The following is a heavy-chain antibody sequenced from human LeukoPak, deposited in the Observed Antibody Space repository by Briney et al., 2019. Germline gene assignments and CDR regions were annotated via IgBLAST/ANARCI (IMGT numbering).Heavy chain of an antibody. V-gene: IGHV1-8*01. J-gene: IGHJ5*02. CDR2: MNPNSGNT. CDR3: ATGLEYYYDSSGFNWFDP. CDR1: GYTFTSYD. D-gene: IGHD3-22*01. Sequence: ASVKVPCKASGYTFTSYDINWVRQATGQGLEWMGWMNPNSGNTGYAQKFQGRVTMTRNTSISTAYMELSSLRSEDTAVYYCATGLEYYYDSSGFNWFDPWGQGTLVTVSS.